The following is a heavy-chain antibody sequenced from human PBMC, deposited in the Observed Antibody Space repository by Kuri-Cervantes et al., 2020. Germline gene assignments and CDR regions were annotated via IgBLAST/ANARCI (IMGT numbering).Heavy chain of an antibody. V-gene: IGHV3-66*03. CDR2: IYSCGGT. CDR1: GFIVRTNY. J-gene: IGHJ4*02. CDR3: AKDSSPIVATIGNLDY. Sequence: GESLKISCPVSGFIVRTNYMRWARQAPGEGLEWVALIYSCGGTYCAATVKGRFAISRDNAENSLRAEDTAVYYCAKDSSPIVATIGNLDYWGQGTLVTVSS. D-gene: IGHD5-12*01.